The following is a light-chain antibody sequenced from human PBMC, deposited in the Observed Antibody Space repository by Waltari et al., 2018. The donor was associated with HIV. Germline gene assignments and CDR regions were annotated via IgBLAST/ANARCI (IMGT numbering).Light chain of an antibody. CDR1: NSHLGSKD. Sequence: QSVLTQPPSASGTPGQRVTISCSGSNSHLGSKDVHWFQHLPGPAPKLLIYRTNQRRSGVPDRFSGSKSGTSASLAISGLRSDDEADYYCAAWDDTLSSYVFGTGTTVTV. V-gene: IGLV1-47*01. J-gene: IGLJ1*01. CDR3: AAWDDTLSSYV. CDR2: RTN.